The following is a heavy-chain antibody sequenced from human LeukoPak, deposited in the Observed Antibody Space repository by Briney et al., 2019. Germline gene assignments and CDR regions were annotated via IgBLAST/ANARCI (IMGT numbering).Heavy chain of an antibody. CDR1: GYTFTSYG. CDR2: ISAYNGNT. D-gene: IGHD3-9*01. Sequence: ASVKVSCKASGYTFTSYGISWVRQAPGQGLEWMGWISAYNGNTNYAQKLQGRVTMTTDTSTSTAYVELRSLRSDDTAVYYCARVWAVLRYFNPPDYWGQGTLVTVSS. J-gene: IGHJ4*02. CDR3: ARVWAVLRYFNPPDY. V-gene: IGHV1-18*01.